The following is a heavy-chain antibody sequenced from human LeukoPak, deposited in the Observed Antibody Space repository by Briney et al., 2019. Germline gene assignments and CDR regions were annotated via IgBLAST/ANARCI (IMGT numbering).Heavy chain of an antibody. Sequence: ASVKVSCKASGYTFTGYYMHWVRQAPGQGLEWMGWINPNSGGTNYAQKFQGRVTMTRDTSISTAYMELSRLRSDDTAVYYCARLRDYYDSSFQHRGQGTLVTVSS. CDR2: INPNSGGT. CDR1: GYTFTGYY. CDR3: ARLRDYYDSSFQH. D-gene: IGHD3-22*01. J-gene: IGHJ1*01. V-gene: IGHV1-2*02.